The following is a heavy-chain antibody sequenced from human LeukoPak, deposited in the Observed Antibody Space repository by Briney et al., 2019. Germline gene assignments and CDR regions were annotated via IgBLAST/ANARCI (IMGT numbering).Heavy chain of an antibody. CDR1: GGTFSSYA. Sequence: ASVKVSCKASGGTFSSYAISWVRQAPGQGLEWMGWISAYNGNTNYAQKFQGRVTMTRDTSTSTVYMELSSLRSEDTAVYYCARDGFDYWGQGTLVTVSS. J-gene: IGHJ4*02. V-gene: IGHV1-18*01. CDR3: ARDGFDY. CDR2: ISAYNGNT.